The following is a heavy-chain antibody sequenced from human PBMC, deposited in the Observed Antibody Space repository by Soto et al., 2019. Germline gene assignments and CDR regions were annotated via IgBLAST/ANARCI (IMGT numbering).Heavy chain of an antibody. D-gene: IGHD7-27*01. CDR2: ISYDGTNK. CDR3: ARDPKTSGGQHWAFNYFDS. CDR1: GFSSRISL. J-gene: IGHJ4*02. V-gene: IGHV3-30-3*01. Sequence: QPGGSLRLSCQPSGFSSRISLMHWARQAPGKGPEWVPLISYDGTNKFYGNYVKGRVTIARNNSKSTLYLQVDSLRPEDAAVYYCARDPKTSGGQHWAFNYFDSWGQGTLVTVSS.